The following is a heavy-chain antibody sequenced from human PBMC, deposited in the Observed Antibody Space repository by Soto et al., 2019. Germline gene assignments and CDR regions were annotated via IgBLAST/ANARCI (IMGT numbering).Heavy chain of an antibody. CDR2: IIPTLGTP. V-gene: IGHV1-69*01. CDR1: GGIFSNFA. D-gene: IGHD2-21*02. CDR3: ARVGLGDDDY. Sequence: QVQLVQSGAEVKKPGSSVKVSCKASGGIFSNFAFNWMRQAPGQGLEWMGGIIPTLGTPHYAQKFLGRVTITADESTRTVYMEMSSLTVEDTAVYYWARVGLGDDDYWGQGTLVIVSS. J-gene: IGHJ4*02.